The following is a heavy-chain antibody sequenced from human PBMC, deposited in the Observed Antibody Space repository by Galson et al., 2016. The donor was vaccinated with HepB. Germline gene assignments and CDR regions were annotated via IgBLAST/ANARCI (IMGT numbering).Heavy chain of an antibody. V-gene: IGHV3-23*01. Sequence: SLRLSSAASGFTFSSYAMSWVRQAPGKGLEWVSAISGSGGSPYSADSVKGRFTISRGNSKNTLYLQMHSLRAEDTAVYYCAKGRVSGKRGLDFDYWGQGTLVTVSS. CDR3: AKGRVSGKRGLDFDY. CDR1: GFTFSSYA. J-gene: IGHJ4*02. CDR2: ISGSGGSP. D-gene: IGHD3-10*01.